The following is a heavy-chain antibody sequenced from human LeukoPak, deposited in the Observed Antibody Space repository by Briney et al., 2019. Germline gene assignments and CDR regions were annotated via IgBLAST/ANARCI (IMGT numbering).Heavy chain of an antibody. CDR3: ARWMFDY. CDR1: GGSFSGYY. D-gene: IGHD2-2*03. J-gene: IGHJ4*02. CDR2: INHSRST. V-gene: IGHV4-34*01. Sequence: SKTLSLTCAVYGGSFSGYYWSWIRQPPGKGLEWIGEINHSRSTNYNPSLKSRVTISVDTSKNQFSLKLSSVTAADTAVYYCARWMFDYWGQGTLVTVSS.